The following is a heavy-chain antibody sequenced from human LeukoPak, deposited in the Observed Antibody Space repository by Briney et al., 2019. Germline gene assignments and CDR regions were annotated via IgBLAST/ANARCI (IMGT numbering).Heavy chain of an antibody. CDR1: GFTFSTYA. D-gene: IGHD1-14*01. CDR2: ITNNGGIA. J-gene: IGHJ3*02. CDR3: ARVGRGDAFDI. Sequence: GGSLRLSCAASGFTFSTYAMHWVRQAPGKGLEYVSAITNNGGIAYYANSAKGRFTISRDNSKNTLYLQMGSLRAEDMAVYYCARVGRGDAFDIWGHGTMVTVSS. V-gene: IGHV3-64*01.